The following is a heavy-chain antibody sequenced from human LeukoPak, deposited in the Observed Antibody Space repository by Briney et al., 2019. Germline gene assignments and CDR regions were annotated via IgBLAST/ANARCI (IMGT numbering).Heavy chain of an antibody. V-gene: IGHV3-33*01. J-gene: IGHJ3*02. CDR1: GFTFSTYG. CDR3: ARDNGGGGRGLEAFDI. Sequence: PGRSLTLSCAASGFTFSTYGMHWVRQAPGKGLEWVAVIWYDGSNKYYAESVKGRFTISRDNSKNTLYLQMNRLRAEDTAVYYCARDNGGGGRGLEAFDIWGQGTMVTVSS. CDR2: IWYDGSNK. D-gene: IGHD2-21*01.